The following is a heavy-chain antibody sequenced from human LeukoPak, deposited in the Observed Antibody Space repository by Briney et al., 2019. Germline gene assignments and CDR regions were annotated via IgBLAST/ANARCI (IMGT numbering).Heavy chain of an antibody. D-gene: IGHD1-14*01. V-gene: IGHV3-23*01. J-gene: IGHJ4*02. CDR1: GFTFSSYG. Sequence: PGESLRLSCAASGFTFSSYGLSWVRQAPGKGLEWVSAIRTSVSSTYYADPVQGRFIISRDNSKNTLYLQMDSLRADDTAVYYCAKDLNNNGRGFDYWGQGTLVTVSS. CDR2: IRTSVSST. CDR3: AKDLNNNGRGFDY.